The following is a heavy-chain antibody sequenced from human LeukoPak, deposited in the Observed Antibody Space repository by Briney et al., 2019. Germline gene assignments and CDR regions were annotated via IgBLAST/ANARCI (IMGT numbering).Heavy chain of an antibody. CDR1: GGSISSYY. V-gene: IGHV4-59*01. CDR3: ARFGGRHAFDI. CDR2: INYIGST. J-gene: IGHJ3*02. Sequence: SETLSLTCTASGGSISSYYWNWIRQPPGKGLEWMAYINYIGSTKYNPSLKSRVTISVDTSKNHFSLTLSSVTAADTAVYYCARFGGRHAFDIWGQGTMVTVSS. D-gene: IGHD3-3*01.